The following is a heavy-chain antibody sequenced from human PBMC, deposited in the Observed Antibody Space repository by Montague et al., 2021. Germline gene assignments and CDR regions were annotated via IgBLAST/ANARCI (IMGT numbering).Heavy chain of an antibody. CDR2: IRGDESAK. Sequence: SLRLSCAASGFTFINEYMAWVRQAPGKGLEWVANIRGDESAKYYVASVEGRFTISRDNARNSVYLQMNSLGAGDTAMYYCATGFDTGYWGRGTLVTVAS. CDR1: GFTFINEY. CDR3: ATGFDTGY. D-gene: IGHD3-9*01. J-gene: IGHJ4*02. V-gene: IGHV3-7*03.